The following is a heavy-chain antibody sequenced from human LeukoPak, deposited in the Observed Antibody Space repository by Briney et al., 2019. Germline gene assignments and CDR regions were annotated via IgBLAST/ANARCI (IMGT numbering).Heavy chain of an antibody. D-gene: IGHD3-3*01. V-gene: IGHV1-69*05. CDR3: ARVVSYYDFWSGYENWFDP. CDR1: GGTFSSYA. CDR2: IIPIFGTA. J-gene: IGHJ5*02. Sequence: SVKVSCKASGGTFSSYAISWVRQAPGQGLEWMGGIIPIFGTANYAQKFQGRVTITTDESTSTAYMELSSLRSEDTAVYYCARVVSYYDFWSGYENWFDPWGQGTLVTVSS.